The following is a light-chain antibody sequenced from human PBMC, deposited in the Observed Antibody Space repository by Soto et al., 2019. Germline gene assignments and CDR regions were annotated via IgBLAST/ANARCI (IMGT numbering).Light chain of an antibody. Sequence: EIVLTQSPGTLSLSPGERATLSCRASQSVGSNYLAWYQQTPGQAPRLLIHGASTRATGIPDRFSGSGSGTDFTLTLSRLESEDSAVYYCHQDASWPLPFGQGTRLEIK. V-gene: IGKV3-20*01. CDR3: HQDASWPLP. CDR2: GAS. CDR1: QSVGSNY. J-gene: IGKJ5*01.